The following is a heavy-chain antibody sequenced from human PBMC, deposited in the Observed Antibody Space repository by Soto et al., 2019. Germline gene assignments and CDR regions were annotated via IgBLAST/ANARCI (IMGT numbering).Heavy chain of an antibody. CDR1: DNTFTHYG. V-gene: IGHV1-18*01. Sequence: AASVKVSCKSSDNTFTHYGINWVRQAPGQGLEWMGWISGYNGNTKYAQKFQDRVTMTADTSTRTAFMEVRSLTSDDTGVYFCAATGGNYFGLAVWGQGTTVTVSS. CDR3: AATGGNYFGLAV. D-gene: IGHD2-8*02. CDR2: ISGYNGNT. J-gene: IGHJ6*02.